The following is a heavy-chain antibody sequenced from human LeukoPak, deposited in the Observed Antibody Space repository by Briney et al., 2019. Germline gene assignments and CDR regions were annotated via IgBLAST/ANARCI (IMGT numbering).Heavy chain of an antibody. Sequence: SETLSLTCAVYGGSFRGYYWIWIRQPPGKGLEGIWEFNHSGSTNYNPPLKSRVTISVDTSKNQLSLKLSSMTAADTAVYYCARGVYCSGGSCYSHGMDVWGQGTTVTVSS. V-gene: IGHV4-34*01. D-gene: IGHD2-15*01. J-gene: IGHJ6*02. CDR2: FNHSGST. CDR3: ARGVYCSGGSCYSHGMDV. CDR1: GGSFRGYY.